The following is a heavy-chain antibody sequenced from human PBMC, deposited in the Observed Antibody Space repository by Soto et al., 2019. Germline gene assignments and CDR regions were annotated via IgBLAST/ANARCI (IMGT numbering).Heavy chain of an antibody. CDR2: IYYSGST. J-gene: IGHJ4*02. CDR3: ASDPVTTGTTGAPDY. V-gene: IGHV4-61*01. Sequence: QVQLQESGPGLVKPSETLSLTCTVSGGSVSSGSYYWSWIRQPPGKGLEWIGYIYYSGSTNYNPSLNSRVSLSGDTSKTECSLKLSSLTAAATAVDYCASDPVTTGTTGAPDYWGQGTLVTVSS. CDR1: GGSVSSGSYY. D-gene: IGHD4-17*01.